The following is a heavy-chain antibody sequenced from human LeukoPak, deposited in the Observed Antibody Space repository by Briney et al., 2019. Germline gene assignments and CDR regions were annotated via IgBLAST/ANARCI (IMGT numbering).Heavy chain of an antibody. V-gene: IGHV1-18*01. CDR2: ISAYNGNT. D-gene: IGHD2-2*02. CDR3: ARYLRGYCSSTSCYTGGFYFDY. CDR1: GYTFTSYG. Sequence: ASVKVSCKASGYTFTSYGISWVRQAPGQGLEWMGWISAYNGNTNYAQKLQGRVTMTTDTSTSAAYMEPRSLRSDDTAVYYCARYLRGYCSSTSCYTGGFYFDYWGQGTLVTVSS. J-gene: IGHJ4*02.